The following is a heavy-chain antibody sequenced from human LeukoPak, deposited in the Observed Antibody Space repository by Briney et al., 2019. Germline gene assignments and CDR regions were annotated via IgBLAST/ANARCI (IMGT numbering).Heavy chain of an antibody. V-gene: IGHV4-59*08. J-gene: IGHJ6*02. D-gene: IGHD3-10*01. CDR1: GGSISGYY. Sequence: SETLSLTCTVSGGSISGYYWSWIRQPPGTGLECIWSIYYSGSTNYNPCLKSRVTISVDTSKSQFFLKLSSVTAADTAVYYCATRYGSGSGYYGMDVWGQGTTVTVSS. CDR2: IYYSGST. CDR3: ATRYGSGSGYYGMDV.